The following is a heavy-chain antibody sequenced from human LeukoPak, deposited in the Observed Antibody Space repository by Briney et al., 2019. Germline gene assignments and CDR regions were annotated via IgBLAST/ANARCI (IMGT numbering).Heavy chain of an antibody. D-gene: IGHD4-17*01. CDR2: ISSSSSTI. Sequence: GGTLSLSCAASGFTFNTYSMDRVRQATGKGMEWVSYISSSSSTIYYADSVKGRFTISRDNAKNSLYLQMNSLRDEDTAVYYCARDQSLSGDPFDYWGQGTLVTVSS. J-gene: IGHJ4*02. V-gene: IGHV3-48*02. CDR3: ARDQSLSGDPFDY. CDR1: GFTFNTYS.